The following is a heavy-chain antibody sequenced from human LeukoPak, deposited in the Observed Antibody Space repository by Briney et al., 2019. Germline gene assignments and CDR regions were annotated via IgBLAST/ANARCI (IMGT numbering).Heavy chain of an antibody. CDR1: GFTFSSYE. V-gene: IGHV3-48*03. D-gene: IGHD4-17*01. Sequence: PGGSLRLSCAASGFTFSSYEMNWVRQGPGKGLEWVSYISSSGSTIYYADSVKGRFTISRDNAKNSLYLQMNSLRAEDTAVYYCARLDYGDYRGAFDIWGQGTMVTVSS. J-gene: IGHJ3*02. CDR3: ARLDYGDYRGAFDI. CDR2: ISSSGSTI.